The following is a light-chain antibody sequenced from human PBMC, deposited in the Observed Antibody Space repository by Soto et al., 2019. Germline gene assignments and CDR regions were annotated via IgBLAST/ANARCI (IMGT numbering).Light chain of an antibody. V-gene: IGKV3-15*01. CDR3: QQYNNWPFIT. CDR2: GAS. CDR1: QPLNNN. J-gene: IGKJ5*01. Sequence: EIVMTQSPATLSVSPGDRATLSCRAGQPLNNNVAWYQHKPGQAPRLLIYGASTRATGISARFSGSGSGTEFTLSISSLQSEDFAVYYCQQYNNWPFITFGQGTRLEIK.